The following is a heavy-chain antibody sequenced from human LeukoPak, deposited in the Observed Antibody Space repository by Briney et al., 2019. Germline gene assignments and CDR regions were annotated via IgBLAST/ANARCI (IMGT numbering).Heavy chain of an antibody. D-gene: IGHD6-13*01. J-gene: IGHJ4*02. Sequence: ASVKVSCKASGYTFTSYYIHWVRQAPGEGLEWMGIINPSGGSTSYAQKFQGRVTITRNTSISTAYMELSSLSSEDTAVYYCARYSSSWHRDFDYWGQGTLVTVSS. CDR2: INPSGGST. CDR1: GYTFTSYY. CDR3: ARYSSSWHRDFDY. V-gene: IGHV1-46*01.